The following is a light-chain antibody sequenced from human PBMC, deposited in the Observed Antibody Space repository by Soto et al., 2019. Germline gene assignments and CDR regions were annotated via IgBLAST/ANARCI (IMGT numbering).Light chain of an antibody. CDR3: QQVNSYPLT. Sequence: DIQLTQSPSFLSASVGDRVIITCRASQAINSYLAWYQQKPGKAPKLLIYAASTLQSGVPSRFSGSGSGTEFTLTISNLQPEDFATYSCQQVNSYPLTFGGGTKVEIK. J-gene: IGKJ4*01. CDR1: QAINSY. CDR2: AAS. V-gene: IGKV1-9*01.